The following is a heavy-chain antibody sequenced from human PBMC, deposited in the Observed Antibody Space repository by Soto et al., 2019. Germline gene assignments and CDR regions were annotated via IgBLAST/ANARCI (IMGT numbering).Heavy chain of an antibody. CDR3: ARGSLRGGNWYFDL. CDR1: GDSVSKNSAT. V-gene: IGHV6-1*01. J-gene: IGHJ2*01. CDR2: TYYRSKWYN. D-gene: IGHD3-16*01. Sequence: PSQTLSLTCAISGDSVSKNSATWNWIRQSPARGLEWLGRTYYRSKWYNDYAVSVKSRITINPDTSKNQFSLQLNSVTPEDTAVYYCARGSLRGGNWYFDLWGHGTLVTVSS.